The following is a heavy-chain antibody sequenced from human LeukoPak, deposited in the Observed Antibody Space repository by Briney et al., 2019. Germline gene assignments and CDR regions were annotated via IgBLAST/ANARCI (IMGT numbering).Heavy chain of an antibody. Sequence: GGSLRLSCAASGFTVSSTYMSWVRQAPGKGLEWVSVIYSGSKVYYIDSVKGRFTISRDTSKNTLYLQMNSLRVEDTAVYFCAGRHCSGGGCYFAGADPFDYWGQGTLVTVSS. CDR3: AGRHCSGGGCYFAGADPFDY. CDR2: IYSGSKV. J-gene: IGHJ4*02. D-gene: IGHD2-15*01. CDR1: GFTVSSTY. V-gene: IGHV3-53*01.